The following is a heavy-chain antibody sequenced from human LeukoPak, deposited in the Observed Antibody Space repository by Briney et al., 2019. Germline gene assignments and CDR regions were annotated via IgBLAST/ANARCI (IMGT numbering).Heavy chain of an antibody. V-gene: IGHV4-34*01. CDR2: INHSGST. CDR3: ARRPLYYDFCSGRSYYYMDV. D-gene: IGHD3-3*01. J-gene: IGHJ6*03. CDR1: GGSFSGYY. Sequence: SETLSLTCAVYGGSFSGYYWSWIRQPPGKGLEWIGEINHSGSTNYNPSLKSRVTISVDTSKNQFSLKLSSVTAADTAVYYCARRPLYYDFCSGRSYYYMDVWGKGTTVTVSS.